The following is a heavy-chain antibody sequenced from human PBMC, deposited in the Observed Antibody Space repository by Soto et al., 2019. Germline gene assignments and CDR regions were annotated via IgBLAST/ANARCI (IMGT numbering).Heavy chain of an antibody. J-gene: IGHJ6*02. D-gene: IGHD3-3*01. CDR1: GYTFTSYA. CDR2: INAGNGNT. Sequence: ASVKVSCKASGYTFTSYAMHWVRQAPGQRLEWMGWINAGNGNTKYSQKFQGRVTITRDTSASTAYMELSSLRSEDTAVYYCARVGDFWSGYDYYYYGMDVWGQGTTVTVSS. V-gene: IGHV1-3*01. CDR3: ARVGDFWSGYDYYYYGMDV.